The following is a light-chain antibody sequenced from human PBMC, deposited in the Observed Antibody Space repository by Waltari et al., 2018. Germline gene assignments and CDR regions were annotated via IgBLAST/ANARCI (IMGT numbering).Light chain of an antibody. CDR2: DVS. Sequence: QSALTQPASVSGSPGQSITISCTGTSSDVGGYNYVSWYQPHPGKAPKLMIYDVSKRPSGVSTRFYGSKSGNTASLTIAGLQAEDEADYYCSSYTSSSPYVCGTGTKVTVL. J-gene: IGLJ1*01. V-gene: IGLV2-14*01. CDR1: SSDVGGYNY. CDR3: SSYTSSSPYV.